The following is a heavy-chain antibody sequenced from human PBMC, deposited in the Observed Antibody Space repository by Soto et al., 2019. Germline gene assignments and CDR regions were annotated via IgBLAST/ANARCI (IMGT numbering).Heavy chain of an antibody. CDR3: ARARASYYGSRSLYYYGMEV. V-gene: IGHV6-1*01. J-gene: IGHJ6*02. CDR2: TYYRSKWYN. D-gene: IGHD3-10*01. CDR1: GDSVSSNSAA. Sequence: SQTLSLTCAISGDSVSSNSAAWNWIRQSPSRGLEWLGRTYYRSKWYNDYAVSVKSRITINPDTSKNQFSLQLNSVTPEDTAVYYCARARASYYGSRSLYYYGMEVWGQGPTVTVSS.